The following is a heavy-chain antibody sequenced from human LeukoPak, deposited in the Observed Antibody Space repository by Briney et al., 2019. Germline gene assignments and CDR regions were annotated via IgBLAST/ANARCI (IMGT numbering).Heavy chain of an antibody. CDR1: GYPFSSYG. D-gene: IGHD1-26*01. V-gene: IGHV1-18*01. Sequence: GASVKVSCKGSGYPFSSYGITWVRQAPGQGLEWVGWISAYNGHTQDGQNVQGRVTMTTETSTTTAYLELRNLTSDDTTVYFCASGAYYPFDFWGQGTLVTVSS. CDR3: ASGAYYPFDF. J-gene: IGHJ4*02. CDR2: ISAYNGHT.